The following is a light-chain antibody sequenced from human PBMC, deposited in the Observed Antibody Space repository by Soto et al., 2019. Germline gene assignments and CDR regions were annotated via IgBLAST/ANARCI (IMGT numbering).Light chain of an antibody. CDR1: QSVSSY. CDR2: VAS. J-gene: IGKJ1*01. Sequence: EMVMTQSPATLSVSPGERATLSCRASQSVSSYLAWYQQKPGQPPRLLIYVASTRAAGIPARFSGSGSGTEFTLTISSLQSEDFAVYYSQQYKDSPPRFGQGTMVEIK. V-gene: IGKV3-15*01. CDR3: QQYKDSPPR.